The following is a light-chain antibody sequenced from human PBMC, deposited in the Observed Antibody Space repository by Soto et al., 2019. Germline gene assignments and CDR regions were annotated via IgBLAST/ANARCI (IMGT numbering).Light chain of an antibody. CDR1: TSNIGAGYD. Sequence: QPVLTQPPSVSGAPGHRITISCTGDTSNIGAGYDVHWYQQLPGTAPKLLIFGNNNRPSGVPDRFSGSKSGTSASLAITGLQAEDEADYYCQSYDSTLSGSVFGGGTKVTVL. CDR2: GNN. V-gene: IGLV1-40*01. CDR3: QSYDSTLSGSV. J-gene: IGLJ3*02.